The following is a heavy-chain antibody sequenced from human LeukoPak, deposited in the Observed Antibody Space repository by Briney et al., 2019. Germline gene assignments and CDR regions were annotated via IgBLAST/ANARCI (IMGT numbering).Heavy chain of an antibody. CDR1: GGSISNYY. V-gene: IGHV4-59*08. CDR2: FSSSGST. Sequence: SETLSLTCTVSGGSISNYYWSWVRQPPGKGLEWNAYFSSSGSTNYNPSLKSRVTISVDTSKNHFSLKLSSVTAADTAMYYCARLQRRYSPFDPWGQGTLVTVSS. D-gene: IGHD2-15*01. J-gene: IGHJ5*02. CDR3: ARLQRRYSPFDP.